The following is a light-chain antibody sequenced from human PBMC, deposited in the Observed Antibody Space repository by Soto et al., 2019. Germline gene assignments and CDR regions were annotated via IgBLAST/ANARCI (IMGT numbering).Light chain of an antibody. CDR1: QDIRNE. J-gene: IGKJ4*01. CDR2: VAS. CDR3: LQHNNYPPLT. V-gene: IGKV1-17*01. Sequence: DIQMTQSPSSVSASVGDRVTITCRASQDIRNELAWYQHKPGKAPKRLFYVASTLQSGVPSRFSGSAAGTEFPLTISSLQPEDFATYYCLQHNNYPPLTFGGGTKVEIK.